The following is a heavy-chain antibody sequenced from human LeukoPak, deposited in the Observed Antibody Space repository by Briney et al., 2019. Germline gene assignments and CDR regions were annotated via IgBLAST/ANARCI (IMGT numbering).Heavy chain of an antibody. D-gene: IGHD5-18*01. Sequence: APVKVSCKASGGTFSSYAISWVRQAPGQGLEWMGWINPNSGGTNYAQKFQGRVTMTRDTSISTAYMELSRLRSDDTAVYYCARVQLWSNDAFDIWGQGTMVTVSS. CDR2: INPNSGGT. CDR1: GGTFSSYA. V-gene: IGHV1-2*02. J-gene: IGHJ3*02. CDR3: ARVQLWSNDAFDI.